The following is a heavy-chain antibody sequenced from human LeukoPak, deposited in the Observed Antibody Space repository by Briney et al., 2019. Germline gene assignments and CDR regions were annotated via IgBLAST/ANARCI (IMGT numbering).Heavy chain of an antibody. V-gene: IGHV5-51*01. J-gene: IGHJ3*02. CDR2: VYPGDSDT. Sequence: GESLKISCRGSGYSFTSYWIAWGGQMAGKGLEWMGIVYPGDSDTTYSPSFEGQVTISADKSISTAYLQWSSLKASDTAMYYCARRNPMTQDAFDIWGQGTMVTVSS. D-gene: IGHD2-21*02. CDR1: GYSFTSYW. CDR3: ARRNPMTQDAFDI.